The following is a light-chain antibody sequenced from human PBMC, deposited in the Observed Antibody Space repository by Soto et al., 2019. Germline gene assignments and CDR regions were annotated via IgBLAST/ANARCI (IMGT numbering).Light chain of an antibody. CDR3: QQYYSSPRT. Sequence: EIVLTQSPGTLSLSPGERATLSCRASQSISSSYLAWYQQKPGQAPRLLIYGASSRATGTPDRFSGSGSGTDFTLTISRLEPEDFAVYYCQQYYSSPRTLGLGTKVDTK. J-gene: IGKJ1*01. CDR2: GAS. V-gene: IGKV3-20*01. CDR1: QSISSSY.